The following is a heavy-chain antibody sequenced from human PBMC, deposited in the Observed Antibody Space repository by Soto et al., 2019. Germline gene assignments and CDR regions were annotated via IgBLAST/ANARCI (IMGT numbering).Heavy chain of an antibody. CDR1: GLSVSNNY. V-gene: IGHV3-53*01. CDR2: IHGGGSA. J-gene: IGHJ4*02. Sequence: VQLVESGGGLIQPGGSLRLSCAASGLSVSNNYMTWVRQAPGKGLEWVSLIHGGGSAYYADSVKGRFTISRDNSKNTLYLQMDSLRAEDTAIYYCAGRLTTAASLDYWGQGTLVTVSS. D-gene: IGHD1-1*01. CDR3: AGRLTTAASLDY.